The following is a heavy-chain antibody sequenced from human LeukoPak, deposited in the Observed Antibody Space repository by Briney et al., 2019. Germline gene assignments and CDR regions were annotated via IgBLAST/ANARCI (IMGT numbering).Heavy chain of an antibody. J-gene: IGHJ5*02. V-gene: IGHV4-34*01. D-gene: IGHD2-15*01. CDR1: GGSFSGYY. CDR2: INHSGST. Sequence: SETLSLTCAVYGGSFSGYYWSWIRQPPGKGLEWIGEINHSGSTNYNPSLKSRVTISVDTSKNQFSLKLSSVTAADTAVYYCARGPKRYCSGGSCYSVFWFDPWGQGTLVTVSS. CDR3: ARGPKRYCSGGSCYSVFWFDP.